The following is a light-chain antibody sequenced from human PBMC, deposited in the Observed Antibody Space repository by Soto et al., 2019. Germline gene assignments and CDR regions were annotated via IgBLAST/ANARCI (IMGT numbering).Light chain of an antibody. Sequence: QPVLTQPPSASGSPGQSVTISRTGTSSDVGGYNYVSWYQQHPGKAPKLMIYEVSKRPSGVPDRFSGSKSGNTASLTVSGLQAEDDADYYGGSYEGHNYSYVFGSGISVTVL. CDR1: SSDVGGYNY. CDR2: EVS. V-gene: IGLV2-8*01. J-gene: IGLJ1*01. CDR3: GSYEGHNYSYV.